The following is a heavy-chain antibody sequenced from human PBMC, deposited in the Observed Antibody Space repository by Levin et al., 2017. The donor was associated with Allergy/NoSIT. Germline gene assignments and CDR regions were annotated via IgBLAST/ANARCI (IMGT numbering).Heavy chain of an antibody. CDR1: GFTFSNAW. V-gene: IGHV3-15*01. CDR3: TLPPPRWELMIDY. J-gene: IGHJ4*02. CDR2: IKSKTDGGTT. D-gene: IGHD1-26*01. Sequence: GESLKISCATSGFTFSNAWMSWVRQAPGKGLEWVGRIKSKTDGGTTDYAAPVKGRFTISRDDSKNTLYLQMNSLETEDTAVYYCTLPPPRWELMIDYWGQGTLVTVSS.